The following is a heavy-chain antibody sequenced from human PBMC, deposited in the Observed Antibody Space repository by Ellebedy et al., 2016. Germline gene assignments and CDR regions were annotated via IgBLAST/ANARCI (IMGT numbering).Heavy chain of an antibody. J-gene: IGHJ6*02. Sequence: SETLSLTCTVSGGSISSYYWSWIRQPPGKGLEWIGYIYYSGSTNYNPSLKSRVTISVDTSKNQFSLKLSSVTAADTAVYYCARVYGDYGLPQGVGMDVWGQGTTVTVSS. CDR1: GGSISSYY. CDR3: ARVYGDYGLPQGVGMDV. V-gene: IGHV4-59*01. D-gene: IGHD4-17*01. CDR2: IYYSGST.